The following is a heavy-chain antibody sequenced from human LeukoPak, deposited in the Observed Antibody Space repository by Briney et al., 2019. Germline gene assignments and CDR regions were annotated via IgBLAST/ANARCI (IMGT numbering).Heavy chain of an antibody. CDR1: GFTFSSYD. Sequence: PGGSLRLSCAASGFTFSSYDLSWVRQAPGKGLECVSAIRRGVGSTYYADSVKGRFIISRDNSKNTLYLQMNNLRADDTAVYYCAKKGQADDNGKPDWGQGTLVTVSS. CDR3: AKKGQADDNGKPD. V-gene: IGHV3-23*01. D-gene: IGHD1-1*01. CDR2: IRRGVGST. J-gene: IGHJ4*02.